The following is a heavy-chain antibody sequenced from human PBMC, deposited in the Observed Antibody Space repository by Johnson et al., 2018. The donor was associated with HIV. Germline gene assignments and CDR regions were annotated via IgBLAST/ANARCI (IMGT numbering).Heavy chain of an antibody. CDR2: IYSSGST. J-gene: IGHJ3*02. CDR1: GFTVNGNY. D-gene: IGHD4-17*01. Sequence: MLLVESGGGLVQPGGSLRLSCAVSGFTVNGNYMSWVRQAPGKGLEWVSVIYSSGSTYYADSVKGRFTISRDNSKNTLYLQMNSLRAEDTAVYYCARGMTTVTNHDAFDIWGQGTMVTVAS. CDR3: ARGMTTVTNHDAFDI. V-gene: IGHV3-66*02.